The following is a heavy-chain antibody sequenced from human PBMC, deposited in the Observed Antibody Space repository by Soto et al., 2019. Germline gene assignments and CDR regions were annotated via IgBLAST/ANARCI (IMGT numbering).Heavy chain of an antibody. CDR3: AREQICNVVKCSNWFDP. CDR2: IFHTGSV. J-gene: IGHJ5*02. D-gene: IGHD2-8*01. Sequence: SETLSLTCGVSGGSISSPNWCIWARQFPGKGLEWIGEIFHTGSVNYNPSLKSRVTLSLDKSKNQFSLKLTSVTAADTAVYFCAREQICNVVKCSNWFDPWGQGTLVTVSS. CDR1: GGSISSPNW. V-gene: IGHV4-4*02.